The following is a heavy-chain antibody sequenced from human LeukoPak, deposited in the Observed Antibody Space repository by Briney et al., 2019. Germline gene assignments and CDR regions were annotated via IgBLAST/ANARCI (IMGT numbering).Heavy chain of an antibody. CDR3: ARAFVRIAAAGTLDY. D-gene: IGHD6-13*01. CDR2: INSDGSST. J-gene: IGHJ4*02. Sequence: PGGSLRLSCAASGFTFSSYWMHWVRQAPGKGLVWVSRINSDGSSTSYADSVKGRFTISRDNAKNSLYLQMNSLRAEDTAVYYCARAFVRIAAAGTLDYWGQGTLVTVSS. V-gene: IGHV3-74*01. CDR1: GFTFSSYW.